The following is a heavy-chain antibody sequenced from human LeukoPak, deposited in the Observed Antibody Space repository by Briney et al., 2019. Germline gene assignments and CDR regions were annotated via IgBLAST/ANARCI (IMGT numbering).Heavy chain of an antibody. CDR3: ARSLSAGSGWYYFDY. CDR1: GFTFSHYG. D-gene: IGHD6-19*01. V-gene: IGHV3-33*01. Sequence: GRSLRLSCAASGFTFSHYGMHWVRQAPGKGLEWVAFIRFDGSDTYYEESVKGRFTVSRDYSKDALDLQMNSLRAEDTAMYYCARSLSAGSGWYYFDYGGQGTLVTVSS. J-gene: IGHJ4*02. CDR2: IRFDGSDT.